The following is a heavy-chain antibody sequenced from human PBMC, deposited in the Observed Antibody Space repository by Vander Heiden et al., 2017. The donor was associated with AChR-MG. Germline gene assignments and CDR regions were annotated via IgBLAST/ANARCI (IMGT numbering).Heavy chain of an antibody. V-gene: IGHV3-7*01. CDR3: ATVRPVDTLGY. D-gene: IGHD5-18*01. J-gene: IGHJ4*02. CDR2: IKEDGSEI. CDR1: GLTFRSYW. Sequence: EVQLVESGGGLVQPGGSLRLSCAASGLTFRSYWMSWVRQAPGKGLEWVANIKEDGSEIYYLDSVKGRFTISRDNAKNSLYLQMNSLRAEDTAVYYCATVRPVDTLGYWCQGTLVTVSS.